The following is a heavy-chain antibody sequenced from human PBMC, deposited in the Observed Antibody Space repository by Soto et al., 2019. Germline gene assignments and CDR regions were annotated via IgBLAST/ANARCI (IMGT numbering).Heavy chain of an antibody. D-gene: IGHD2-2*01. CDR3: ARDRCSSTSCYGGHGFDY. V-gene: IGHV3-33*01. Sequence: GGSLRLSCAASGFTFSSYGMHWVRQAPGKGLEWVAVIWYDGSNKYYVDSVKGRFTISRDNSKNTLYLQMNSLRAEDTAVYYCARDRCSSTSCYGGHGFDYWGQGTLVNVSS. CDR1: GFTFSSYG. J-gene: IGHJ4*02. CDR2: IWYDGSNK.